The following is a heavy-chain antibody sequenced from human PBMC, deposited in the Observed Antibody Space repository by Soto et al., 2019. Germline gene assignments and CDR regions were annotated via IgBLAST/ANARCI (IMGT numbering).Heavy chain of an antibody. V-gene: IGHV4-34*02. Sequence: QVQLQQWGAGLLKPSETLSLTCAVHSGSFSSYYSTWTRQPPGKGLECIGENHPSGDTDYNPSLSKRVTIALDTSKTQFSLRLTSVTAADTAVYFCSRRRDPHEGGRTWGQGTLVTVSS. CDR2: NHPSGDT. CDR1: SGSFSSYY. D-gene: IGHD3-16*01. J-gene: IGHJ5*02. CDR3: SRRRDPHEGGRT.